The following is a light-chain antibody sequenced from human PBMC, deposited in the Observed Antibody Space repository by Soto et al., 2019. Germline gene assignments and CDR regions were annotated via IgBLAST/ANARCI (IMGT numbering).Light chain of an antibody. Sequence: DIRLTQSPSFLSAAVGDRVTITSRASQDISDYLAWYQQRPGKAPKLLIYAASTLQSGVPSRFSGSGSGTEFTLTISSLQPEDFATYSCQQLNSYPLTFGGGTKVDI. CDR1: QDISDY. J-gene: IGKJ4*01. V-gene: IGKV1-9*01. CDR2: AAS. CDR3: QQLNSYPLT.